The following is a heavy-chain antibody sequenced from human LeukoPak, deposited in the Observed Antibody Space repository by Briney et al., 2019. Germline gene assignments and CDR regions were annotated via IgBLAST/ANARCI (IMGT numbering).Heavy chain of an antibody. CDR1: GYTLTELS. J-gene: IGHJ4*02. Sequence: ASVKVSCKVSGYTLTELSMHWVRQAPGKGLEWMGGFDPEDGETIYAQKFQGRVTMTEDTSTDTAYMELSSLRSEDTAVYYCATGDGSYLPFDYWGQGTLVTVSS. V-gene: IGHV1-24*01. D-gene: IGHD1-26*01. CDR2: FDPEDGET. CDR3: ATGDGSYLPFDY.